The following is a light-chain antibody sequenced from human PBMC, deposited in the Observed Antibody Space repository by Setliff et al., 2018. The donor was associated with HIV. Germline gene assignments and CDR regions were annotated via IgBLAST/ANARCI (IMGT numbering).Light chain of an antibody. Sequence: QSALAQPASVSGSPGQSITISCTGTSSDVGTYNFVSWYQQHPGKAPKLMIYDVSNRPSGISNRFSASKSGNTASLPISGLQAEDEADYYCLSYTSSTPLYVFGTGTKVTVL. CDR2: DVS. CDR3: LSYTSSTPLYV. J-gene: IGLJ1*01. CDR1: SSDVGTYNF. V-gene: IGLV2-14*03.